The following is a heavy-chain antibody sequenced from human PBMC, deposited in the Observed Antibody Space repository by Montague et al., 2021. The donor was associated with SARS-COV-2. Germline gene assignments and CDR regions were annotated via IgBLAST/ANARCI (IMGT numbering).Heavy chain of an antibody. V-gene: IGHV4-31*03. CDR1: RGSINSGGYF. CDR3: ARGVSLGDHLDY. CDR2: IYWSGST. Sequence: TLSLTCTVSRGSINSGGYFWTWIRQHPGKGLEWIGHIYWSGSTRDNPSLRGRVSLSVDTSKNQFSLQLTSVTAADTAVYYCARGVSLGDHLDYWGQGALVTVS. J-gene: IGHJ4*02. D-gene: IGHD4-17*01.